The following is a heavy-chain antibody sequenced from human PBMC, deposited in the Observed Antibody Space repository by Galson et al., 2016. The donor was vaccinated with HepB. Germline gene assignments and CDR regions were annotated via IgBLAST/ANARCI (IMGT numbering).Heavy chain of an antibody. J-gene: IGHJ4*02. D-gene: IGHD1-1*01. Sequence: SLRLSCAASGLSLSNSGMSWVRQAPGKGLEWVSGIGPSGGSTHYVDSVKGRFTISTDNSKNTLYLQMTSLRAEDTAIYYCSKDTTGLRPDGYWGQGTLVTVSS. CDR3: SKDTTGLRPDGY. V-gene: IGHV3-23*01. CDR2: IGPSGGST. CDR1: GLSLSNSG.